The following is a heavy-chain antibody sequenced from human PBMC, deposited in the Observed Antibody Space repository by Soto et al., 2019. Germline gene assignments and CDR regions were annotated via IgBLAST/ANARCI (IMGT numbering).Heavy chain of an antibody. V-gene: IGHV4-34*01. Sequence: SETLSLTCAVYGGSFSGYYWSWIRRPPGKGLEWIGEINHSGSTNYNPSLKSRVTISVDTSKNQFSLKLSSVTAADTAVYYCASREDYGSGSYYNDYWGQGTLVTVSS. CDR2: INHSGST. CDR3: ASREDYGSGSYYNDY. CDR1: GGSFSGYY. D-gene: IGHD3-10*01. J-gene: IGHJ4*02.